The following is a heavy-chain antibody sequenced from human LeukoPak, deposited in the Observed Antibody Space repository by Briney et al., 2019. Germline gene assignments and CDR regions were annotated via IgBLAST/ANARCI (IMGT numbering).Heavy chain of an antibody. V-gene: IGHV1-8*01. D-gene: IGHD3-22*01. CDR2: MNPNSGNT. CDR1: GYTLTSYD. CDR3: ARVPTSPSYYDTFDY. J-gene: IGHJ4*02. Sequence: ASVKVSCKASGYTLTSYDINWVRQATGQGLEWMGWMNPNSGNTGYAQKFQGRVTMTRNTSISTAYMELSSLRSEDTAVYYCARVPTSPSYYDTFDYRGQGTLVTVSS.